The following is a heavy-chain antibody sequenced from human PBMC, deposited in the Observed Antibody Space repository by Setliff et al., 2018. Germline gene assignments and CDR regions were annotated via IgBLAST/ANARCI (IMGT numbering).Heavy chain of an antibody. Sequence: GASVKVSCKASGGTFSSYAISLVRQAPGQGLEWMGGIIPIFGTANYAQKFQGRVTITADESTSTAYMALSSLRSEDTAVYYCARDLIDPDYGDYLSFYYYGMDVWGQGTTVTVSS. V-gene: IGHV1-69*13. J-gene: IGHJ6*02. D-gene: IGHD4-17*01. CDR2: IIPIFGTA. CDR1: GGTFSSYA. CDR3: ARDLIDPDYGDYLSFYYYGMDV.